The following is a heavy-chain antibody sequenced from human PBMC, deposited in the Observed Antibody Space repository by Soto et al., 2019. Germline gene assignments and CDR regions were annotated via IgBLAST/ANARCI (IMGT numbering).Heavy chain of an antibody. CDR2: IYYSGST. CDR3: ARHGNYGDSNPYYGY. Sequence: SETLSLTCTVSGGSISSYYWSWIRQPPGKGLEWIGYIYYSGSTNYNPSLKSRVTISVDTSKNQFSLKLSSVTAADTAVYYCARHGNYGDSNPYYGYWGQGTLVTVPQ. CDR1: GGSISSYY. J-gene: IGHJ4*02. V-gene: IGHV4-59*08. D-gene: IGHD4-17*01.